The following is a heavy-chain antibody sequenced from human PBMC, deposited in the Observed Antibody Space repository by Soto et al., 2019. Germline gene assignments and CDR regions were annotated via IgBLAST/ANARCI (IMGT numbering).Heavy chain of an antibody. CDR2: INAGNGNT. V-gene: IGHV1-3*01. Sequence: QVQLVQSGAEVKKPGASVKVSCKASGYTFTSYAMHWVRQAPGQRLEWMGWINAGNGNTKYSQKFQGRVTISRDTAASTAYMELRSLRAEDTAVYYCASSITLAGDYWGQGTLVTVSS. CDR3: ASSITLAGDY. J-gene: IGHJ4*02. CDR1: GYTFTSYA. D-gene: IGHD1-20*01.